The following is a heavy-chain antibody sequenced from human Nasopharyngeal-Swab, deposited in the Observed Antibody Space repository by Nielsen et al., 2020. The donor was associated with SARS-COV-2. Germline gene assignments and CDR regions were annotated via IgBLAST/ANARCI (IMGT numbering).Heavy chain of an antibody. CDR2: IKQDGSEK. J-gene: IGHJ4*02. D-gene: IGHD3-22*01. CDR1: GFTFSSYW. V-gene: IGHV3-7*03. Sequence: GESLKISCAASGFTFSSYWMSWVRQAPGKGLEWVANIKQDGSEKYYVDSVKGRFTISRDNAKNSLYLQMNSLRADDTAVYYCARDISGITMIVGSWGQGTLVTVSS. CDR3: ARDISGITMIVGS.